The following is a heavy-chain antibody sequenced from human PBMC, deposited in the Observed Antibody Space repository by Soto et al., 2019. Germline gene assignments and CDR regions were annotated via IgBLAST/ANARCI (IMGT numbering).Heavy chain of an antibody. V-gene: IGHV4-31*04. D-gene: IGHD2-8*01. J-gene: IGHJ6*02. CDR3: AKTKTPHVRNGMDV. CDR2: IYYSGST. Sequence: QVRLQESGPGLVRPSQTLSLTCTVSGDSLSSGGYYCSWIRQLPGKGLEWIGFIYYSGSTFYNPSLRNRVTMSAAASKNQISLKLSSVTAADTAVYYCAKTKTPHVRNGMDVWGQGTTVTVSS. CDR1: GDSLSSGGYY.